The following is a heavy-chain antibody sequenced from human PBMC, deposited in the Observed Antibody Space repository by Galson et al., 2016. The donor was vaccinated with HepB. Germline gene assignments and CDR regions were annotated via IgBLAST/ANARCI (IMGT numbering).Heavy chain of an antibody. V-gene: IGHV3-7*01. CDR1: GFIFSGYS. CDR3: LSGYTSGI. CDR2: VNRDGSGT. D-gene: IGHD6-19*01. J-gene: IGHJ3*02. Sequence: SLRLSCAASGFIFSGYSMNWVRQAPGKGPEYVANVNRDGSGTHYMDSAKGRFTISRDNARNSVALQINSLRPEDTGLYYCLSGYTSGIWGQGTMVTVSS.